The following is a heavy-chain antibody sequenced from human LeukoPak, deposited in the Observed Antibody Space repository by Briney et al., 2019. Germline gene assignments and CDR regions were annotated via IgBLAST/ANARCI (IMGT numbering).Heavy chain of an antibody. D-gene: IGHD3-10*01. CDR1: GGSITSSSYY. V-gene: IGHV4-61*02. J-gene: IGHJ6*03. Sequence: SETLSLTCTVSGGSITSSSYYWSWIRQPAGKGLEWIGRIYTSGSTNYNPSLKSRVTISVDTSKNQFSLKVSSVTAADTAVYYCARVFDSGSQAYFYYMDVWGKGTTVTISS. CDR2: IYTSGST. CDR3: ARVFDSGSQAYFYYMDV.